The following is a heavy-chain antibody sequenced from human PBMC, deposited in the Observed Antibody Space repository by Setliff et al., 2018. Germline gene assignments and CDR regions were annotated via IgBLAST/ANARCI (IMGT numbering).Heavy chain of an antibody. V-gene: IGHV1-46*01. CDR1: GYTFTSYY. Sequence: GASVKVSCKASGYTFTSYYMHWVRQAPGLGLEWMGTINPSSGRTSYAQKFQGRVTMTRDTSTSTVYMDMSSLRSEDTAVYYCARDLLRSSSWRPDVFDVWGQGTMVTVSS. CDR3: ARDLLRSSSWRPDVFDV. CDR2: INPSSGRT. J-gene: IGHJ3*01. D-gene: IGHD6-13*01.